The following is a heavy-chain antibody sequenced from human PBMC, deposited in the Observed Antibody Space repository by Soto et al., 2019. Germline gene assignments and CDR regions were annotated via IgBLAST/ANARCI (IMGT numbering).Heavy chain of an antibody. D-gene: IGHD5-12*01. Sequence: PSETLSLTCTVSGGSISSSSYYRGWIRQPPGKGLEWIGSIYYSGSTYYNPSLKSRVTISVDTSKNQFSLKLSSVTAADTAVYYCARLGEVATFDYWGQGTLVTVSS. CDR2: IYYSGST. V-gene: IGHV4-39*01. CDR1: GGSISSSSYY. J-gene: IGHJ4*02. CDR3: ARLGEVATFDY.